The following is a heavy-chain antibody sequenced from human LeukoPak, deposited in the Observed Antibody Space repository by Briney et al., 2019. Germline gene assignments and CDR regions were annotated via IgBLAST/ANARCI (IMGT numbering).Heavy chain of an antibody. D-gene: IGHD5-18*01. CDR2: ISYDGSNK. CDR1: GFTFSSYA. J-gene: IGHJ4*02. Sequence: PGGSLRLSCAASGFTFSSYAMHWVRQAPGKGLEWVAVISYDGSNKYYADSVKGRFTISRDNSKNTLYLQMNSLRAEDTAVYYCAGQVFYTAMGTHFDYWGQGTLVTVSS. V-gene: IGHV3-30*04. CDR3: AGQVFYTAMGTHFDY.